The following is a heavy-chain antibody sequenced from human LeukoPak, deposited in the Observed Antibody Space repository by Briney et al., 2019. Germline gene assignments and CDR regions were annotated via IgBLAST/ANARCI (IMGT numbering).Heavy chain of an antibody. CDR1: GYTFTSYY. CDR3: ARGAWPVAYYDSSGYLHYFDY. CDR2: INPSGAST. V-gene: IGHV1-46*01. Sequence: ASVNVSCKASGYTFTSYYMHWVRQAPGQGLAWMGIINPSGASTNYAQKYQGRVTMTRDTSTSTVYMELSSLRSEDTAVYYCARGAWPVAYYDSSGYLHYFDYWGQGTLVTVSS. D-gene: IGHD3-22*01. J-gene: IGHJ4*02.